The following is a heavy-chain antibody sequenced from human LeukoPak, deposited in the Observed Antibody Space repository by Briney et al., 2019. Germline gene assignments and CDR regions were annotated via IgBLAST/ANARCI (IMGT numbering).Heavy chain of an antibody. CDR2: IYHSGST. J-gene: IGHJ3*02. D-gene: IGHD3-9*01. CDR3: ARVPIPPYYDILTGYYGYDAFDI. V-gene: IGHV4-4*02. Sequence: TSETLSLTCAVSGGSISSSNWWSWVRQPPGKGLEWIGEIYHSGSTNYNPSLKSRVTISVDKSKNQFSLKLSSVTAADTAVYYCARVPIPPYYDILTGYYGYDAFDIWGQGTMVTVSS. CDR1: GGSISSSNW.